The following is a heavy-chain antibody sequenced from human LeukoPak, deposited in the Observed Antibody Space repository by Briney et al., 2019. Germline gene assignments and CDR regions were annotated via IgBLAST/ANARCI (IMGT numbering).Heavy chain of an antibody. CDR2: IKSDGTYS. V-gene: IGHV3-74*01. J-gene: IGHJ4*02. CDR1: GFTFSSHW. CDR3: VRDDGYYGVDY. Sequence: GGSRRLSCAASGFTFSSHWMHWVRQAPGKGLVCVSRIKSDGTYSDYGDTVRGRFTISRDNAKDTLYLHMNSLRVGDTAVYYCVRDDGYYGVDYWGQGTLVTVSS. D-gene: IGHD4-17*01.